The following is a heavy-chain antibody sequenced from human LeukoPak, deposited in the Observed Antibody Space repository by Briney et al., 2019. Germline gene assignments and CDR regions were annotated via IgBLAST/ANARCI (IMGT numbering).Heavy chain of an antibody. CDR3: ARGRDGYNRY. V-gene: IGHV4-61*08. J-gene: IGHJ4*02. Sequence: SETLSLTCTVSDVSISTTDYYWGWVRQPPGKGLEWIGYIYYSGSTNYNPSLKSRVTISVDTSKNQFSLKLSSVTAADTAVYYCARGRDGYNRYWGQGTLVTVSS. CDR1: DVSISTTDYY. CDR2: IYYSGST. D-gene: IGHD5-24*01.